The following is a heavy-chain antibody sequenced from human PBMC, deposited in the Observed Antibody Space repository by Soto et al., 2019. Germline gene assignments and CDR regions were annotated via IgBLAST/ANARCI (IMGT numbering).Heavy chain of an antibody. D-gene: IGHD5-18*01. J-gene: IGHJ4*02. V-gene: IGHV3-74*01. CDR3: GRGGSDSPMAPGY. Sequence: GGSLRLSCAASGFTFSSYWMHWVRQAPGKGLVWVSRINPDGSATNYADSVRGRFTISRDNAKNTLYLQMNSLRAEDTAVFYCGRGGSDSPMAPGYWGQGTLVTVSS. CDR1: GFTFSSYW. CDR2: INPDGSAT.